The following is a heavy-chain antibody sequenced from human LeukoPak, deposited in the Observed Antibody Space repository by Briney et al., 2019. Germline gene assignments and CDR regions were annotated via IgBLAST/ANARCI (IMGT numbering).Heavy chain of an antibody. CDR2: IYSGGGT. J-gene: IGHJ3*02. D-gene: IGHD2/OR15-2a*01. CDR1: GFTVSSNY. CDR3: ARESNLSTMGAFDI. Sequence: PGGALRLSCAASGFTVSSNYMSWVRQAPGKGLEWVSVIYSGGGTYYADSVKGRFTISRDNSKNTLYLQMNSLRAEDTAVYYCARESNLSTMGAFDIWGQGTMVTVSS. V-gene: IGHV3-53*01.